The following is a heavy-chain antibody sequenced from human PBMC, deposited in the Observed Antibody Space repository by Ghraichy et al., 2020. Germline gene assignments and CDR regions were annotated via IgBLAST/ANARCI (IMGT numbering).Heavy chain of an antibody. Sequence: GGSLRLSCAASGFTFSSYWMHWVRQAPGKGLVWVSRINSDGSSTSYADSMKGRFTISRDNAKNTLYLQMNSLRAEDTAVYYCARDPGVRDYYYYMDVWGKGTTVTVSS. CDR2: INSDGSST. CDR1: GFTFSSYW. J-gene: IGHJ6*03. V-gene: IGHV3-74*01. D-gene: IGHD3-10*01. CDR3: ARDPGVRDYYYYMDV.